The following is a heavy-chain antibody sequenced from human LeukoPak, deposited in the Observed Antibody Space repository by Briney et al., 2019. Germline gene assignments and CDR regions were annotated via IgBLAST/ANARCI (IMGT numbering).Heavy chain of an antibody. CDR1: GFTFSSYG. Sequence: GRSLRLSCAASGFTFSSYGMHWVRQAPGKGLEWVAVISYHGNDNYYANSVEGRFTISRDNSKNTLYLQMNSLRPEDTAVYYCARGNWGSLFDAFDIWGQGTMVTVSS. CDR3: ARGNWGSLFDAFDI. J-gene: IGHJ3*02. CDR2: ISYHGNDN. D-gene: IGHD7-27*01. V-gene: IGHV3-30*03.